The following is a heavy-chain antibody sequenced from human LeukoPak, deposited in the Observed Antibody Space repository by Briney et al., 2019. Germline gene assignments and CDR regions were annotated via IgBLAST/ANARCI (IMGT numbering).Heavy chain of an antibody. D-gene: IGHD3-22*01. V-gene: IGHV4-39*01. Sequence: SETLSLTCTVSGGSISSSSYYWGWIRQPPRKGLEWIGSIYYSGSTYYNPSLKSRVTISVDTSKNQFSLKLSSVTAADTAVYYCARHRYYYDSSGYFLWGQGTLVTVSS. J-gene: IGHJ4*02. CDR2: IYYSGST. CDR3: ARHRYYYDSSGYFL. CDR1: GGSISSSSYY.